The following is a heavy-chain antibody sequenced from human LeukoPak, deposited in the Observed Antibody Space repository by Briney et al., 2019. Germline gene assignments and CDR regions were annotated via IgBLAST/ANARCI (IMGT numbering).Heavy chain of an antibody. Sequence: SETLSLTCTVSGGSISSSSYYWGWIRQPPGKGLEWIGSIYYSGSTYYNPSLKSRVTISADTSKNQFSLKLSSVTAADTAVYYCARQRDDYGDYDLVYWGQGTLVTVSS. J-gene: IGHJ4*02. CDR2: IYYSGST. CDR1: GGSISSSSYY. V-gene: IGHV4-39*01. D-gene: IGHD4-17*01. CDR3: ARQRDDYGDYDLVY.